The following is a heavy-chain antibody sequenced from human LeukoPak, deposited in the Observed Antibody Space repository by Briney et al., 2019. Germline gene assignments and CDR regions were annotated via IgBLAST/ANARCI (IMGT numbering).Heavy chain of an antibody. CDR2: INPNSGGT. J-gene: IGHJ6*03. CDR1: GYTFTGYY. CDR3: ARDVVPAARDYYYYYMDV. V-gene: IGHV1-2*02. D-gene: IGHD2-2*01. Sequence: ASVKVSCKASGYTFTGYYMHWVRQAPGQGLEWMGWINPNSGGTNYAQKFQDRVTMTRDTSISTAYMELSRLRSDDTAVYYCARDVVPAARDYYYYYMDVWGKGTTVTVSS.